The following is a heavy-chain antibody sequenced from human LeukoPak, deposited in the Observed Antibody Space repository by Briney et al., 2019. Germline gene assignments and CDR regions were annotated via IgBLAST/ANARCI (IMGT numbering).Heavy chain of an antibody. CDR1: GFTVSSNY. Sequence: GGSLRLSCAASGFTVSSNYMSWVRQAPGKGLEGVSVIYSGGSTYYADSVKGRFTISRDNSKTTLYLQMNSLRAEDTAVYYCARDVGYGDYVADAFDIWGQGTMVTVSS. CDR2: IYSGGST. J-gene: IGHJ3*02. V-gene: IGHV3-53*01. CDR3: ARDVGYGDYVADAFDI. D-gene: IGHD4-17*01.